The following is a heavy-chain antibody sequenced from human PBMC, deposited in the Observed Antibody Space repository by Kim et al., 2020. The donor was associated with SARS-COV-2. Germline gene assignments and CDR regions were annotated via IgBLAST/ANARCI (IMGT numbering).Heavy chain of an antibody. V-gene: IGHV4-39*07. J-gene: IGHJ4*02. Sequence: YNPSLKSRVTISVDTSKNQFSLKLSSVTAADTAVYYCARTYYDILTGIDYWGQGTLVTVSS. CDR3: ARTYYDILTGIDY. D-gene: IGHD3-9*01.